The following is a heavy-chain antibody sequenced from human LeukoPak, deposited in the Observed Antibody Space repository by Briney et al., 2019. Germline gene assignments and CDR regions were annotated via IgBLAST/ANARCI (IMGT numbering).Heavy chain of an antibody. V-gene: IGHV1-3*03. J-gene: IGHJ5*02. Sequence: GASVKVSCKASGYTLTGYYMHWVRQAPGQRLEWMGWINAANGNTKYSQEFQGRVTITRDTSASTVYMDLRSLRSEDMAVYYCAREAVGGQRPNYLGWFDPWGQGTLVTVSS. D-gene: IGHD3-16*01. CDR2: INAANGNT. CDR1: GYTLTGYY. CDR3: AREAVGGQRPNYLGWFDP.